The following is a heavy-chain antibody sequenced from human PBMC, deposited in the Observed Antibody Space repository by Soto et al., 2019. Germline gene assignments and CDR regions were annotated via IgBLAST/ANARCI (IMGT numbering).Heavy chain of an antibody. D-gene: IGHD3-16*01. V-gene: IGHV4-34*12. CDR1: GASLGGFH. Sequence: QVRLEQWGAGLLKPSETLSLTCAIYGASLGGFHWTWLRQAPGKGLEWIGELIHGGSTNYNPSLKSRVSFSLDTSKNQFSLHLMSVTAADTAVYYCARSALGYDYVRQTWREVGDSFDIWGRGTMVTVSS. CDR3: ARSALGYDYVRQTWREVGDSFDI. J-gene: IGHJ3*02. CDR2: LIHGGST.